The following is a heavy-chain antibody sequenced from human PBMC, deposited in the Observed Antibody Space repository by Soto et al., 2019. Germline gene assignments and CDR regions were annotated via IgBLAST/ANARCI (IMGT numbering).Heavy chain of an antibody. CDR3: ARRGAGRGHYYDGLDV. D-gene: IGHD6-19*01. J-gene: IGHJ6*02. CDR1: GYSFTNYL. CDR2: IYPGDSDT. Sequence: GESLKISCQGSGYSFTNYLIVWVRQMPGKGLEWMGPIYPGDSDTRYSPSFQGQVTISADKSINTAYLQWSSLKPSDTAMYYCARRGAGRGHYYDGLDVWGQGTTVTVSS. V-gene: IGHV5-51*01.